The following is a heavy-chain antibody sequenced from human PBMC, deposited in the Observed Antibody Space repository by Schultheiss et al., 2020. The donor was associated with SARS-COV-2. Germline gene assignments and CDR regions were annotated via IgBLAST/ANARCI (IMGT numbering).Heavy chain of an antibody. CDR1: GFTFSSYS. V-gene: IGHV3-48*02. CDR2: ISSSSSTI. CDR3: ARDSVLLWFGELRVNYYYYGMDV. Sequence: GGSLRLSCAASGFTFSSYSMNWVRQAPGKGLEWVSYISSSSSTIYYADSVKGRFTISRDNAKNSLYLQMNSLRDEDTAVYYCARDSVLLWFGELRVNYYYYGMDVWGQGTTVTVYS. D-gene: IGHD3-10*01. J-gene: IGHJ6*02.